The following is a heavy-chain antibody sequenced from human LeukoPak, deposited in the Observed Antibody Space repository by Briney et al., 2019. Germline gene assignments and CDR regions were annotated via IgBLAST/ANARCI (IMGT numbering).Heavy chain of an antibody. CDR1: GVTFGDYA. V-gene: IGHV3-49*04. CDR3: TRVGAFTIFGVVYYFDY. Sequence: GGSLRLSCTASGVTFGDYAMSWVRQAPGKGLEWVGFIRSKAYGGTTEYAASVKGRFTISRDDSKSIAYLQMNSLKTEDTAVYYCTRVGAFTIFGVVYYFDYWGQGTLVTVSS. J-gene: IGHJ4*02. CDR2: IRSKAYGGTT. D-gene: IGHD3-3*01.